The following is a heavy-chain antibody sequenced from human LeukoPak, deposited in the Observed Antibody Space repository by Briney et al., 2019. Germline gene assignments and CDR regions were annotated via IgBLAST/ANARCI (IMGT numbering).Heavy chain of an antibody. D-gene: IGHD6-6*01. Sequence: PSETLSLTCTVSGGSISDYHWSWIRQPPGKGLEWIGHISYSGSTNYNPSLKSRVTISGDTSKNQFSLKLSSVTAADTAVCYCARGEAQFDYWGQGTLVTVSS. J-gene: IGHJ4*02. V-gene: IGHV4-59*01. CDR1: GGSISDYH. CDR2: ISYSGST. CDR3: ARGEAQFDY.